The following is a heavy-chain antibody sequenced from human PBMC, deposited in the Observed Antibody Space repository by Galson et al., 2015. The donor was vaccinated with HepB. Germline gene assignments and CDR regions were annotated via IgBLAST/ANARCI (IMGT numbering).Heavy chain of an antibody. J-gene: IGHJ6*02. CDR2: IYHSGST. CDR3: ARDDPPDGIAVAGTPYYYYGMDV. V-gene: IGHV4-38-2*02. CDR1: GYSISSGYY. D-gene: IGHD6-19*01. Sequence: SETLSLTCTVSGYSISSGYYWGWIRQPPGKGLEWIGSIYHSGSTYYNPSLKSRVTISVDTSKNQFSLKLSSVTAADTAVYYCARDDPPDGIAVAGTPYYYYGMDVWGQGTTVTVSS.